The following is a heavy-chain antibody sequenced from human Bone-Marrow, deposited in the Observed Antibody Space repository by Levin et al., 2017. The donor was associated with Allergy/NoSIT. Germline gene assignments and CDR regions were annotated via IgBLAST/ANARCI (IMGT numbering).Heavy chain of an antibody. Sequence: GESLKISCKASGYTFTSYAMNWVRQAPGQGLEWMGWINTNTGNPTYAQGFTGRFVFSLDTSVSTAYLQISSLKAEDTAVYYCARGIPDDSPLYWGQGTLVTVSS. CDR2: INTNTGNP. J-gene: IGHJ4*02. D-gene: IGHD2-21*02. CDR1: GYTFTSYA. CDR3: ARGIPDDSPLY. V-gene: IGHV7-4-1*02.